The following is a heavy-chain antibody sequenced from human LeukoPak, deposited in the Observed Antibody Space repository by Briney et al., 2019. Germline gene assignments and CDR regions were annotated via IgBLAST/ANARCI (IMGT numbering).Heavy chain of an antibody. CDR3: SRDNDAFDI. V-gene: IGHV1-2*02. J-gene: IGHJ3*02. Sequence: GASVKVSRKASGYTFTGYYMHWVGEAPGQGVEWVGWINANSSGTIYAQKFHGRVTMTRDTSISTAYMELSRLRSDDTAVYYCSRDNDAFDIWGQGTMVTVSS. CDR1: GYTFTGYY. CDR2: INANSSGT.